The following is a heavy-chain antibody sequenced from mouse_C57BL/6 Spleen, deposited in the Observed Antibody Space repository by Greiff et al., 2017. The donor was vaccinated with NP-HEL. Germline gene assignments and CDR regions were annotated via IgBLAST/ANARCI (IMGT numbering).Heavy chain of an antibody. J-gene: IGHJ2*01. Sequence: QVQLQQSGAELVKPGASVKISCKASGYAFSSYWMNWVKQRPGKGLEWIGQIYPGDGDTNYNGKFKGKATLTADKSSSTAYMQLSSLTSEDSAVYFCARFLGDGYPYFDYWGQGTTLTVSS. CDR1: GYAFSSYW. CDR2: IYPGDGDT. V-gene: IGHV1-80*01. D-gene: IGHD2-3*01. CDR3: ARFLGDGYPYFDY.